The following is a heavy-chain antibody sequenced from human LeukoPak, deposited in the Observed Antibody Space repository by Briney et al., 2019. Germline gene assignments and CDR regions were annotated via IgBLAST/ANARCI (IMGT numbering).Heavy chain of an antibody. V-gene: IGHV4-59*01. CDR3: ARDWGVSARPGYMDV. CDR2: IYYSGST. D-gene: IGHD6-6*01. J-gene: IGHJ6*03. Sequence: SETLSLTCAVYGGSFSGYYWSWIRQPPGKGLEWIGYIYYSGSTKYNPSLKSRVTISVDTSKNQFSLRLSPVTAADTAVYYCARDWGVSARPGYMDVWGKGTTVTVSS. CDR1: GGSFSGYY.